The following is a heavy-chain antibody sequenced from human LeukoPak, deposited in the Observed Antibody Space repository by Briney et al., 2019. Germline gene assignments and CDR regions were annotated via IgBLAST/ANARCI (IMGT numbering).Heavy chain of an antibody. CDR2: ISYDGSNK. D-gene: IGHD2-2*01. V-gene: IGHV3-30*18. J-gene: IGHJ4*02. CDR3: AKAAMSDGYFDY. Sequence: GGSLRLSCAASGFTFSSYSMHWVRQAPGKGLEWVAVISYDGSNKYYADSVKGRFTISRDNSKNTLYLQMNSLRAEDMALYYCAKAAMSDGYFDYWGQGTLVTVSS. CDR1: GFTFSSYS.